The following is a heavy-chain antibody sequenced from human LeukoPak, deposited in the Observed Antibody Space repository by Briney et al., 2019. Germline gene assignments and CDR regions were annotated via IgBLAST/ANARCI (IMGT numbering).Heavy chain of an antibody. CDR1: GFTVSSNY. CDR3: ARAGRSQREIDY. J-gene: IGHJ4*02. D-gene: IGHD2-2*01. Sequence: GGSLRLSCAASGFTVSSNYMSWVRQAPGKGLEWVSVIYSGGSTYYADSVKGRLTISRDNSKNTLYLQMNSLRAEDTAVYYCARAGRSQREIDYWGQGTLVTVSS. V-gene: IGHV3-66*01. CDR2: IYSGGST.